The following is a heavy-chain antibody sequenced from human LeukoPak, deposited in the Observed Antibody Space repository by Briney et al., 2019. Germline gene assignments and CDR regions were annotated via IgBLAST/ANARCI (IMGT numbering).Heavy chain of an antibody. Sequence: SETLSLTCAVYGGSFSGYYWSWIRQPPGKGLEWIGEINHSGSTNYNPSLKSRVTISVDTSKNQFSLKLSSVTAADTAVYYCARGSLLLWFGESKLWNWFDPWGQGTLVTVSS. V-gene: IGHV4-34*01. CDR1: GGSFSGYY. D-gene: IGHD3-10*01. CDR3: ARGSLLLWFGESKLWNWFDP. J-gene: IGHJ5*02. CDR2: INHSGST.